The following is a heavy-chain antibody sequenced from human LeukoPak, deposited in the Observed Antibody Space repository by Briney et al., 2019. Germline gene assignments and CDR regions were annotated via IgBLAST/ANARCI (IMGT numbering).Heavy chain of an antibody. J-gene: IGHJ4*02. V-gene: IGHV1-2*02. CDR3: ARGNFYDNKGYSPELRY. D-gene: IGHD3-10*01. CDR1: GYTFTSYG. CDR2: SDPKSGAT. Sequence: ASVKVSCKASGYTFTSYGISWVRQAPGQRFEWMGWSDPKSGATKYEHFQGGVTMTRDTSISTAYMELSRLTSDDTAVYYCARGNFYDNKGYSPELRYWGQGTLVTVSS.